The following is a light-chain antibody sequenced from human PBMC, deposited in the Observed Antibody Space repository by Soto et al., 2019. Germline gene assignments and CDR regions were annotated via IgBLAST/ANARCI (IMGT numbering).Light chain of an antibody. CDR2: AAS. J-gene: IGKJ3*01. V-gene: IGKV1-27*01. Sequence: DIPMTQSPTSLSASVGDRVTITCRASQGIRNFVAWYQQKPGKAPELLIYAASTLQSGVPSRFSGSGSGTDFTLTINILRPEDVATYACQKYSSVPVFGPGTKVEIK. CDR1: QGIRNF. CDR3: QKYSSVPV.